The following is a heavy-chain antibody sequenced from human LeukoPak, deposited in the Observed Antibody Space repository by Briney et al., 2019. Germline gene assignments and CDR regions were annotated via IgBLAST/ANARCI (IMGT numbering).Heavy chain of an antibody. Sequence: ASVKVSCKASGYTFTSYGISWVRQAAGQGHEWMGWISAYNGNTNYAQKLQGRVTMTTDTSTSTAYMELRSLRSDDTAVYYCARDYGGMTVAAFDIWGQGTMVTVSS. D-gene: IGHD4-23*01. J-gene: IGHJ3*02. CDR3: ARDYGGMTVAAFDI. CDR1: GYTFTSYG. V-gene: IGHV1-18*01. CDR2: ISAYNGNT.